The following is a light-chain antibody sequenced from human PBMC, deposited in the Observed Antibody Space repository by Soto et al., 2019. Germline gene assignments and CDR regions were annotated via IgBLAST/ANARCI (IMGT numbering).Light chain of an antibody. CDR2: DVS. J-gene: IGLJ1*01. V-gene: IGLV2-11*01. Sequence: QSALTQPRSVSGSTGQSVTISCTGTSGDVGGYNYVSWYQEHPGKAPKLMIYDVSKRPSGVPDRFSGSKSGNTASLTISGLQAEDEADYYCCSYAGSYTHYVFGTGTKLTVL. CDR3: CSYAGSYTHYV. CDR1: SGDVGGYNY.